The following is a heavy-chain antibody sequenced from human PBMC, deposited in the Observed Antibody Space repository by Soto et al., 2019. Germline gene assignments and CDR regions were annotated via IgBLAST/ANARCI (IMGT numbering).Heavy chain of an antibody. Sequence: EVQLVESGGGLVQPGRSLRLSCAVSGSTSDEYAMHWLRQAPGKGLERVSGIFLESDRTGYADSVKGRFTTSRDKAKNSLYLQMNSLRPEDTALYYCGKDGKAGGLDFWGQGTLVTVSS. D-gene: IGHD2-15*01. CDR1: GSTSDEYA. V-gene: IGHV3-9*02. CDR2: IFLESDRT. CDR3: GKDGKAGGLDF. J-gene: IGHJ4*02.